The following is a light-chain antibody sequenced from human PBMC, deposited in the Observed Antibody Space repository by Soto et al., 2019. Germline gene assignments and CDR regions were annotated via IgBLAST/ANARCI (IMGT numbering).Light chain of an antibody. CDR2: KAP. V-gene: IGKV1-5*03. J-gene: IGKJ1*01. CDR1: QSISTY. CDR3: QHYNTYTWT. Sequence: DIQMTQSPSTLSASVGDRVSITCRASQSISTYLAWYQQKPGKAPKLLIYKAPSLGSGVPSRFSGSGSGTDFTLTISSLQPDDSATYYCQHYNTYTWTFGLGTKVDIK.